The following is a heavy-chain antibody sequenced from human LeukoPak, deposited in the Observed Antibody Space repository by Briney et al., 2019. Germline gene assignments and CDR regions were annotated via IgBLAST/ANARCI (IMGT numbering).Heavy chain of an antibody. J-gene: IGHJ4*02. D-gene: IGHD3-22*01. CDR2: ISSSSSYI. CDR1: GFTFSSYS. CDR3: ARDLPMIGGG. Sequence: PGGSLRLSCAASGFTFSSYSMNWVRQAPGKGLEWVSSISSSSSYIYYADSVKGRFTISRDNAKNSLYLQMNGLRAEDTAVYYCARDLPMIGGGWGQGTLVTVSS. V-gene: IGHV3-21*01.